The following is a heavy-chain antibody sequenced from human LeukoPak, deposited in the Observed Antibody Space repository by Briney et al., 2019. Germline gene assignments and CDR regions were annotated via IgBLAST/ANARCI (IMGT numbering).Heavy chain of an antibody. Sequence: PEGSLRLSCAASGFTFSSNAMSWVRQPPGKGLEWIGEINHSGSTNYNPSLKSRVPISVDTSKNQFSLKLSSVTAAETAVYYCARALWFGELLFGPWGQGTLVSVSS. J-gene: IGHJ5*02. CDR1: GFTFSSNA. CDR3: ARALWFGELLFGP. V-gene: IGHV4-34*01. CDR2: INHSGST. D-gene: IGHD3-10*01.